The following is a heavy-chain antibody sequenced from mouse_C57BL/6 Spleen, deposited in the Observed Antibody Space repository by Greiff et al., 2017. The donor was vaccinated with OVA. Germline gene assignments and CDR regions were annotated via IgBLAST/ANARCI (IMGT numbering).Heavy chain of an antibody. Sequence: VQLVESGPELVKPGASVKISCKASGYAFSSSWMNWVKQRPGKGLEWIGRIYPGDGDTNYNGKFKGKATLTADKSSSTAYMQLSSLTSEDSAVYFCARSPGLYFDYWGQGTTLTVSS. CDR2: IYPGDGDT. V-gene: IGHV1-82*01. J-gene: IGHJ2*01. CDR3: ARSPGLYFDY. D-gene: IGHD3-3*01. CDR1: GYAFSSSW.